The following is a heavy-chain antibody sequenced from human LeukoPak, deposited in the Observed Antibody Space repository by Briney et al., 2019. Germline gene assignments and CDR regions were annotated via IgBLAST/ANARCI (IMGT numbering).Heavy chain of an antibody. D-gene: IGHD4-17*01. CDR2: ISGSDGNT. V-gene: IGHV3-23*01. CDR1: GFTFSKYA. J-gene: IGHJ4*02. CDR3: AKDSSVPYGITD. Sequence: PGGSLRLSCAASGFTFSKYAMSWVRQAPGKGLEWVSAISGSDGNTFYADSAKGRFTISRDNSKNTLSLQMNSLRAEDTALYYCAKDSSVPYGITDWGQGTLVTVSS.